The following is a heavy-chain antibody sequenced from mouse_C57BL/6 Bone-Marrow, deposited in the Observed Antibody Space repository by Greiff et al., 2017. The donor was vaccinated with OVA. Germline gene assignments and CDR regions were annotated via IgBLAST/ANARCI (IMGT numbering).Heavy chain of an antibody. J-gene: IGHJ3*01. CDR2: ISYDGSN. V-gene: IGHV3-6*01. D-gene: IGHD2-4*01. CDR3: ARAYDYDEGAAWFAY. CDR1: GYSITSGYY. Sequence: EVQLVESGPGLVKPSQSLSLTCSVTGYSITSGYYWNWIRQFPGNKLEWMGYISYDGSNNYNPSLKNRISITRDTSKNQFFLKLNSVTTEDTATYYCARAYDYDEGAAWFAYWGQGTLVTVSA.